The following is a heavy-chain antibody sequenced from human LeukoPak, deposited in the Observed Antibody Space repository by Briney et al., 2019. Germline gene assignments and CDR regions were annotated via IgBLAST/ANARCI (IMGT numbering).Heavy chain of an antibody. CDR3: ARYSYYYGSGSLTIFDY. CDR2: ISSSSSYI. V-gene: IGHV3-21*01. D-gene: IGHD3-10*01. Sequence: GGSLRFSCAASGFTFSSYSMNWVRQAPGKGLEWVSSISSSSSYIYYADSVKGRFTISRDNAKNSLYLQMNSLRAEDTAVYYCARYSYYYGSGSLTIFDYWGQGTLVTVSS. CDR1: GFTFSSYS. J-gene: IGHJ4*02.